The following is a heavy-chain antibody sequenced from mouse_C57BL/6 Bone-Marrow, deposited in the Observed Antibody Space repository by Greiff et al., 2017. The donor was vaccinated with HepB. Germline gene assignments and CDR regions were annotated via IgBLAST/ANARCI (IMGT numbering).Heavy chain of an antibody. J-gene: IGHJ2*01. CDR2: IDPSDSYT. D-gene: IGHD2-3*01. CDR3: ARWGWLLPFDY. V-gene: IGHV1-69*01. Sequence: QVQLQQPGAELVMPGASVKLSCKASGYTFTSYWMHWVKQRPGQGLEWIGEIDPSDSYTNYNQKFKGKSTLTVDKSSSTAYMQLSSLTSEDSAVYCCARWGWLLPFDYWGQGTTLTVSS. CDR1: GYTFTSYW.